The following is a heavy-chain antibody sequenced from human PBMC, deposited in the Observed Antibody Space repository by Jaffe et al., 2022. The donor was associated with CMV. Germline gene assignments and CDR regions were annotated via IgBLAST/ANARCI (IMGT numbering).Heavy chain of an antibody. V-gene: IGHV4-39*01. Sequence: QLQLQESGPGLVKPSETLSLTCTVSGGSISSSSYYWGWIRQPPGKGLEWIGSIYYSGSTYYNPSLKSRVTISVDTSKNQFSLKLSSVTAADTAVYYCARRASGIAAAGTPPQDAFDIWGQGTMVTVSS. J-gene: IGHJ3*02. CDR3: ARRASGIAAAGTPPQDAFDI. CDR1: GGSISSSSYY. CDR2: IYYSGST. D-gene: IGHD6-13*01.